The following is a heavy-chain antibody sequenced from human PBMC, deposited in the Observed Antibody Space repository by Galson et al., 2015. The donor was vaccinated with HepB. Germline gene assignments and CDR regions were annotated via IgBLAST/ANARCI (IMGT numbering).Heavy chain of an antibody. CDR2: INPSGGST. V-gene: IGHV1-46*01. CDR3: ARVEGGWDAFDI. J-gene: IGHJ3*02. Sequence: SVKVSCKASGYTFTGYYIHWVRQAPGQGLEWMGIINPSGGSTSYAQKFQGRVTMTRDTSTSTVYMELSSLRSEDTAVYYCARVEGGWDAFDIWGQGTMVTVSS. CDR1: GYTFTGYY. D-gene: IGHD2-15*01.